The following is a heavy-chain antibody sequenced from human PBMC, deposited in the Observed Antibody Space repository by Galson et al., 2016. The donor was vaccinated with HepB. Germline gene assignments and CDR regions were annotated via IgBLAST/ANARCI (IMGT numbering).Heavy chain of an antibody. CDR2: ISGSDAGT. D-gene: IGHD2-15*01. V-gene: IGHV3-23*01. CDR1: GFTFSTYA. CDR3: AKAPRGSCSGVRFYSLDI. Sequence: SLRLSCAASGFTFSTYAMSWVRQAPRNGLEWVSAISGSDAGTYHADSVKGRFTISRDNSKNTLDLQMNSQRAEDAAVYDWAKAPRGSCSGVRFYSLDIWGQGALVTVSS. J-gene: IGHJ1*01.